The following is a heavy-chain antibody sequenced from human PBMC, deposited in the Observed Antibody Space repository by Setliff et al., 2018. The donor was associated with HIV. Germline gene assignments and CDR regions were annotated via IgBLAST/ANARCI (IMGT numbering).Heavy chain of an antibody. Sequence: PSETLSLTCGVSGGSFSGHYWSWIRQTPGKGLEWIGYIYTSGSTNYNPSLKSRVTISVDTSNNQFTLRLKSVTAADTAVYYCARLGRNLRFLTVWGQGTTVTVSS. D-gene: IGHD3-3*01. J-gene: IGHJ6*02. CDR3: ARLGRNLRFLTV. CDR1: GGSFSGHY. CDR2: IYTSGST. V-gene: IGHV4-4*09.